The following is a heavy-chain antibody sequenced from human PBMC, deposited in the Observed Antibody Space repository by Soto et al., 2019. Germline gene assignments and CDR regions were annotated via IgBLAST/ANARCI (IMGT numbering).Heavy chain of an antibody. Sequence: QVQLVQSGAEVKKPGASVKVSCKASGYTFTSYGISWVRQAPGQGLEWMGWISAYNGNTNYAQKLQGRVTMTTHTSTSTAYMELRSLRSDDTAVYYCARDFGGAVRFLEWLLLDYWGQGTLVTVSS. D-gene: IGHD3-3*01. J-gene: IGHJ4*02. CDR2: ISAYNGNT. CDR1: GYTFTSYG. V-gene: IGHV1-18*01. CDR3: ARDFGGAVRFLEWLLLDY.